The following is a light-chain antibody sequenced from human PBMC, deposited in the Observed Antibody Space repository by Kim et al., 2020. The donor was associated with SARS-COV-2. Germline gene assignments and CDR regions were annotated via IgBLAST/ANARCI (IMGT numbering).Light chain of an antibody. CDR2: GAS. Sequence: SPGEGATLACRDSQSVSNNLAWYQHKPGQPPRLLFYGASSRANGVPDRCSGSGSGTDFTLTVSSLQSEDFAVYYCQQYNDWPPGDTFGQGTKLEI. V-gene: IGKV3-15*01. CDR1: QSVSNN. CDR3: QQYNDWPPGDT. J-gene: IGKJ2*01.